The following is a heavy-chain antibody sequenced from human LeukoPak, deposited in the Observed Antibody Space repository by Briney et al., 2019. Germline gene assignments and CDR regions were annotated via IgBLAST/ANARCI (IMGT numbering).Heavy chain of an antibody. CDR2: IYHSGST. D-gene: IGHD1-26*01. V-gene: IGHV4-38-2*02. CDR3: ARDLGIVGATCDY. CDR1: GYSISSGYY. J-gene: IGHJ4*02. Sequence: PSETLSLTCTVSGYSISSGYYWGWIRQPPGQGLEWIGSIYHSGSTYYNPSLKSRVTISVDTSKNQFSLKLSSVTAADTAVYYCARDLGIVGATCDYWGQGTLVTVSS.